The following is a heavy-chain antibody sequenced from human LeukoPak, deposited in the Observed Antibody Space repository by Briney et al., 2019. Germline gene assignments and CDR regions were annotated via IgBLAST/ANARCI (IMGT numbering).Heavy chain of an antibody. J-gene: IGHJ4*02. CDR3: TRVGSCGLHLG. V-gene: IGHV3-49*04. D-gene: IGHD6-13*01. CDR1: GFTLGVYA. CDR2: IRNGANGGAT. Sequence: GGSLRLSCAASGFTLGVYALRWVRQAPGKGLEWMGVIRNGANGGATEYATYLKGRFTISRDDSKSLAYLQMNSLKTGDTALYYCTRVGSCGLHLGWGQGTLVTVAS.